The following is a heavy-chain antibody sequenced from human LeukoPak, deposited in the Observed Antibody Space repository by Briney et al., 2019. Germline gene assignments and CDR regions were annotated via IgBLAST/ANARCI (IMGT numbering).Heavy chain of an antibody. J-gene: IGHJ3*02. CDR1: GGSISSNSYY. D-gene: IGHD2-15*01. Sequence: SETLSLTCAVSGGSISSNSYYWGWIRQPPGKGLEWIGSIYYSGCTYYNPSLKSRVTISVDTSKNQFSLKLSSVTAADTAVYYCASRYCSGGSCYSADAFDIWGRGTMVTVSS. V-gene: IGHV4-39*07. CDR3: ASRYCSGGSCYSADAFDI. CDR2: IYYSGCT.